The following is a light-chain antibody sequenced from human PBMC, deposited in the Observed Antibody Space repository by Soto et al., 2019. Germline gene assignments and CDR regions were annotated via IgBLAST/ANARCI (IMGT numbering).Light chain of an antibody. CDR2: EVS. CDR1: SSAVGSYNR. J-gene: IGLJ1*01. CDR3: SSFTSSSTYV. Sequence: QSVLSQPPSVSGSPGQSVAISCSGTSSAVGSYNRVAWYQHPPGTAHKLMIYEVSNRPSGVPDRFSGSKSGNTASLSISGLQAVFEADYYCSSFTSSSTYVFGTGTKVTVL. V-gene: IGLV2-18*02.